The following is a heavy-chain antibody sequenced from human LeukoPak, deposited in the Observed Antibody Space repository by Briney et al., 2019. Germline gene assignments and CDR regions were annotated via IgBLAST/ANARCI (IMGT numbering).Heavy chain of an antibody. Sequence: SETLSLTCTVSGGSISSSSYYWGWIRQPPGKGLEWIGSIYYSGSTYYNPSLKSRVTISVDTSKNQFSLKLSSATAADTAVYYCARDLVWGQGTLVTVSS. J-gene: IGHJ4*02. V-gene: IGHV4-39*07. CDR1: GGSISSSSYY. CDR3: ARDLV. CDR2: IYYSGST. D-gene: IGHD6-6*01.